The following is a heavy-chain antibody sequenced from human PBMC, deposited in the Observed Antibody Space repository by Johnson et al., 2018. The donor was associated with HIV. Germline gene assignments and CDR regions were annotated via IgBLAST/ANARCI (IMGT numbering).Heavy chain of an antibody. J-gene: IGHJ3*02. CDR3: ARDEEMATIFNAFDI. D-gene: IGHD5-24*01. V-gene: IGHV3-30-3*01. CDR2: ISYDGSNK. CDR1: GFTFSSYA. Sequence: QVQLVESGGGVVQPGRSLRLSCAASGFTFSSYAMHWVRQAPGKGLEWVAVISYDGSNKYYADSVKGRFPISRDNSKNTLYLQMKGLRAEDTAVYYGARDEEMATIFNAFDIWGQGTMVTVSS.